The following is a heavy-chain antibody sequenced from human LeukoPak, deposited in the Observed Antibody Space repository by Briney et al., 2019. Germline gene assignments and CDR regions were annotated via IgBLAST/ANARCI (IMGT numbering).Heavy chain of an antibody. CDR2: INPSGGST. CDR1: GYTFTSYG. Sequence: ASVKVSCKASGYTFTSYGISWVRQAPGQGLEWMGIINPSGGSTSYAQKFQGRVTMTRDMSTSAVYMELSSLRSEDTAVYYCAIPGGSYYSGNDAFDIWGQGTMVTVSS. D-gene: IGHD1-26*01. J-gene: IGHJ3*02. CDR3: AIPGGSYYSGNDAFDI. V-gene: IGHV1-46*01.